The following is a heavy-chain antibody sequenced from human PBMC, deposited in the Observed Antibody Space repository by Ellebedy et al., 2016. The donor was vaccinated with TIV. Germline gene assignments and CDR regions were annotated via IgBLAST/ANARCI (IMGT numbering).Heavy chain of an antibody. CDR2: ISGSGGST. J-gene: IGHJ3*02. CDR3: ANLQLVAAFDI. Sequence: GGSLRLSXAASGFTFSSYAMSWVRQAPGKELEWVSAISGSGGSTYYADSVKGRFTISRDNSKNTLYLQMNSLRAEDTAVYYCANLQLVAAFDIWGQGTMVTVSS. D-gene: IGHD6-6*01. V-gene: IGHV3-23*01. CDR1: GFTFSSYA.